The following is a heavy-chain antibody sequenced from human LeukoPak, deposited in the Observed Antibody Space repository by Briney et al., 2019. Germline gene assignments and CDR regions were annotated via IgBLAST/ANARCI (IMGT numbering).Heavy chain of an antibody. J-gene: IGHJ4*02. Sequence: GGSLRLSCAASGFTFDDYAMHWVRQAPGKGLEWVSLISGDGGSTYYADSVKGRFTISRDNSKNSLYLQMDSLRTEDTALYYCAKDRDYDILTGYYSGGFDYWGQGTLVTVSS. D-gene: IGHD3-9*01. CDR1: GFTFDDYA. CDR3: AKDRDYDILTGYYSGGFDY. V-gene: IGHV3-43*02. CDR2: ISGDGGST.